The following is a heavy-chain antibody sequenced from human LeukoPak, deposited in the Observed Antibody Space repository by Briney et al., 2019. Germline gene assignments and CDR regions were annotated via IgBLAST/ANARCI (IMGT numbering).Heavy chain of an antibody. Sequence: KAGGSLRLSCEGSGFTFSDHYMSWIRQAPGKRLEWVSYISSGSTYTNYADSVEGRFTISRDNAKNSLYLQMNSLRAEDTAVYYCARGDYGGDYFDYWGQGTLVTVSS. CDR2: ISSGSTYT. V-gene: IGHV3-11*05. CDR3: ARGDYGGDYFDY. CDR1: GFTFSDHY. J-gene: IGHJ4*02. D-gene: IGHD4-23*01.